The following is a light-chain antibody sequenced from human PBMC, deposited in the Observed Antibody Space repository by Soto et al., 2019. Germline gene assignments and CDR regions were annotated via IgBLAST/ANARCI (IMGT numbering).Light chain of an antibody. CDR1: SSNIGSNY. CDR2: ANN. J-gene: IGLJ3*02. Sequence: QSVLTQPPSASGTPGQRVAISCSGGSSNIGSNYVCWFQQLPGTAPKLLIFANNWRPSGVPDRFSGSKSGTSASLAISGLRSEDEADYSCAAWDESLSGWVFGGGTKLTVL. V-gene: IGLV1-47*02. CDR3: AAWDESLSGWV.